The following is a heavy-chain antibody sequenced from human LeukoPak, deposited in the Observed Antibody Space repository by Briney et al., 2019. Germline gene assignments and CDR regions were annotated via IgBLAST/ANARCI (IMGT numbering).Heavy chain of an antibody. CDR1: GGSVSSYYW. CDR3: AHSPGYCSSTSCQDDYYYYGRDV. CDR2: IYWDDDK. V-gene: IGHV2-5*08. J-gene: IGHJ6*04. Sequence: TLSLTCTVSGGSVSSYYWSWIRQPPGKALEWLALIYWDDDKRYSPSLKSRLTITKDTSKNQVVLTMTNMDPVDTATYYCAHSPGYCSSTSCQDDYYYYGRDVGGKGTTVTVS. D-gene: IGHD2-2*01.